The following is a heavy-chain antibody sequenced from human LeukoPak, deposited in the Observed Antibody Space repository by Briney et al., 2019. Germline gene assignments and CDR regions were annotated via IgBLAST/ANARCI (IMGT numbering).Heavy chain of an antibody. CDR3: ARVSGVLTDYFDY. D-gene: IGHD4/OR15-4a*01. Sequence: GGSLRLSCAASGFTFSDYYMSWIRQAPGKGLEWVSYISSSGSTIYYADSVKGRFTISRDNAKNSLYPQMNSLRAEDTAVYYCARVSGVLTDYFDYWGQGTLVTVSS. V-gene: IGHV3-11*01. J-gene: IGHJ4*02. CDR2: ISSSGSTI. CDR1: GFTFSDYY.